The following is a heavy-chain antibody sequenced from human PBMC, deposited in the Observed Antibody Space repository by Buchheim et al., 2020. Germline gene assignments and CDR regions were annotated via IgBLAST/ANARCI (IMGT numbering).Heavy chain of an antibody. V-gene: IGHV3-7*01. CDR1: GFTLSSYW. CDR2: IKQDGSEK. J-gene: IGHJ4*02. D-gene: IGHD2-15*01. Sequence: QLVESGGNLVQPGGSLTLSCVASGFTLSSYWMTWVRQAPGKGLEWVATIKQDGSEKSYLGSLKGRFTISRDNAENSLYLLMNSLRVEDTGLYYCARVQITDDDGGRGRYRAINYWGQGTL. CDR3: ARVQITDDDGGRGRYRAINY.